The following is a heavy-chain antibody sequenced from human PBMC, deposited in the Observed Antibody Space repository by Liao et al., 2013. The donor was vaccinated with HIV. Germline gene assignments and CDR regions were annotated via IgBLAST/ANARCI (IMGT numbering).Heavy chain of an antibody. J-gene: IGHJ6*03. Sequence: QVQLQESGPGLVKPSETLSLSCTISGDSISTYYWSWIRQPAGKGLEWIGRLYTSGSSNYNPSLKSRVTMSIDTSKNQFSLKLRSVTAADTAVYYCARERGDPDYYYYYYMDVWGKGTRSPSP. CDR2: LYTSGSS. D-gene: IGHD2-21*01. CDR3: ARERGDPDYYYYYYMDV. V-gene: IGHV4-4*07. CDR1: GDSISTYY.